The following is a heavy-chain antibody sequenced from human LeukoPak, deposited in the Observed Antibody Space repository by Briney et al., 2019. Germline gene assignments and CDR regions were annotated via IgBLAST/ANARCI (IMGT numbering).Heavy chain of an antibody. CDR3: ARGGDGLLSY. CDR2: MSYDEGHE. D-gene: IGHD1-26*01. J-gene: IGHJ4*02. Sequence: GGSLRLSCAASGFAFSTYAMHWVRQAPGKGLEWVAAMSYDEGHEYYADSVKGRLTISRDNAKNSLYLQMNSLRAEDTAVYYCARGGDGLLSYWGQGTLVTVSS. V-gene: IGHV3-30*04. CDR1: GFAFSTYA.